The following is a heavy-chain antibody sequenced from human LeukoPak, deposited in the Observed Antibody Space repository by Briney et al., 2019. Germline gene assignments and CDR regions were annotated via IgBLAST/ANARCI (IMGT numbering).Heavy chain of an antibody. CDR3: TKGTIWLPFDY. V-gene: IGHV3-30*18. Sequence: GRSLRLSCTASGFPFSSYGMHWVRQAPGKGLEWVAVISYGGTTRYYADSVKGRFTISRDNSKNTLYLQMNSLRAEDTAVYYCTKGTIWLPFDYWGQGTLVTVSS. CDR1: GFPFSSYG. J-gene: IGHJ4*02. D-gene: IGHD5-18*01. CDR2: ISYGGTTR.